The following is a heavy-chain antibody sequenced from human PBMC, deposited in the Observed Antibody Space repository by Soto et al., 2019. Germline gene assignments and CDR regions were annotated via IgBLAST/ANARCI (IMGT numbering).Heavy chain of an antibody. CDR1: GFTFSSFA. D-gene: IGHD3-10*01. CDR3: AKLGTMGVFAS. CDR2: ITFRGDYT. J-gene: IGHJ4*02. Sequence: EVQLLESGGGLVQPGGSLRLSCAASGFTFSSFAMSWVRQAPGKGLEWLAAITFRGDYTYYADSVKGRFTLSRDNSRNRLDLEMNSLQVADTALYYCAKLGTMGVFASWGQGTLLTVSS. V-gene: IGHV3-23*01.